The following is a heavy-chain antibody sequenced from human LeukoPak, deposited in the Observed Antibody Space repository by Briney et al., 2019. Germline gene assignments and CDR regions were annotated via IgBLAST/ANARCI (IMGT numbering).Heavy chain of an antibody. D-gene: IGHD6-13*01. CDR2: IFYRGGT. CDR1: SGSINTSNYY. J-gene: IGHJ4*02. CDR3: ARVTGYMTEDYFDY. V-gene: IGHV4-39*07. Sequence: PSETLSLTCTVSSGSINTSNYYWGWIRQPPGKGLEWIGNIFYRGGTYYSPSLKSRVTISVDTSKNQFSLRLSSVTAADTAVYYCARVTGYMTEDYFDYWGQGTLITVSS.